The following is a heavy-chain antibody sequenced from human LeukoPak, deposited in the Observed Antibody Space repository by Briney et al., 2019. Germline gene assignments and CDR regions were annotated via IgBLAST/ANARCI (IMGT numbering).Heavy chain of an antibody. D-gene: IGHD2-21*01. V-gene: IGHV4-31*03. CDR2: IRYRTDT. CDR3: ATFPGAPGDWSSYWYFDF. J-gene: IGHJ2*01. Sequence: SQTLSLTCTVSGDSINGGDYYWTWIRQLPGKGLEWIGYIRYRTDTYYTPSLRSRVTMSIGTSKNDFSLTLTSATAADTAIYYCATFPGAPGDWSSYWYFDFWGRGALVTVSS. CDR1: GDSINGGDYY.